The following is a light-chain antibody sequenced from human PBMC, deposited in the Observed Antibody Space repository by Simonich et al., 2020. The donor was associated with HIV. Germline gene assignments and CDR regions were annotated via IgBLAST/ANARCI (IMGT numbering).Light chain of an antibody. V-gene: IGKV1-9*01. CDR2: AAS. J-gene: IGKJ3*01. CDR3: QHLNSVPFT. Sequence: IQLPQSPSFLSASVCNRVTIPCRASQSISSYLAWYQQKPGKSPKLLINAASTLQSGVPARFSGSGSGTEFTLTISSLQPEDFATYYCQHLNSVPFTFGPGTKVDI. CDR1: QSISSY.